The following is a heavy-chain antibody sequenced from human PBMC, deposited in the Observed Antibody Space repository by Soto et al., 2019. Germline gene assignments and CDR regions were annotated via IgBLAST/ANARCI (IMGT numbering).Heavy chain of an antibody. Sequence: PGGSLRLSCAASGFTFSSCAMHWVRQAPGKGLERVAVISYDGSNKYYADSVKGRFTVSRDNSKNTLYLQVNSLRAEDTAVYYCARDKRDLRFLEWSYYFDYWGQGTLVTVSS. D-gene: IGHD3-3*01. CDR1: GFTFSSCA. J-gene: IGHJ4*02. CDR3: ARDKRDLRFLEWSYYFDY. V-gene: IGHV3-30-3*01. CDR2: ISYDGSNK.